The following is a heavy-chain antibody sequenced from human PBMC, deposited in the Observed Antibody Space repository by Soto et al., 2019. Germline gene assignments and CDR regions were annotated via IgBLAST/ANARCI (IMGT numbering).Heavy chain of an antibody. J-gene: IGHJ4*02. CDR3: ARRPGYYGSGSYPGVEAPNY. CDR1: GFTFSSYA. D-gene: IGHD3-10*01. CDR2: ISYDGSNK. Sequence: PGGSLRLSCAASGFTFSSYAMHWVRQAPGKGLEWVAVISYDGSNKYYADSVKGRFTISRDNSKNTLYLQMNSLRAEDTAVYYCARRPGYYGSGSYPGVEAPNYWGQGTLVTVSS. V-gene: IGHV3-30-3*01.